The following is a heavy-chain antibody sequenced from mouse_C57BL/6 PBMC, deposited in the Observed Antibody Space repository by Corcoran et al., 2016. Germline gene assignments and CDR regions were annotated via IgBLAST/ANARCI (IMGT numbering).Heavy chain of an antibody. Sequence: EVQLQQSGPELVKPGASVTISCKASGYTFTDYYMNWVKQSHGKSLEWIGDINPNNGGTSYNQKFKGKATLTVDKSSSTAYMELRSLTSEDSAVYYCASWDGYWGQGTTLTVSS. V-gene: IGHV1-26*01. CDR1: GYTFTDYY. CDR2: INPNNGGT. D-gene: IGHD4-1*01. CDR3: ASWDGY. J-gene: IGHJ2*01.